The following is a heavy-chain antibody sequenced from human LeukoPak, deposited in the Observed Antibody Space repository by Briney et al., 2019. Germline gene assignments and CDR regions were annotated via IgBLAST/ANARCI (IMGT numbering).Heavy chain of an antibody. Sequence: ASVMVSCKASGYTFTSYGISWVRQAPGQGLEWMGWISAYNGNTNYAQKLQGRVTMTTDTSTSTGYMELRSLRSDDTAVYYCAREGDSSGYYPAYYFDYWGQGTLVTVSS. V-gene: IGHV1-18*01. J-gene: IGHJ4*02. CDR2: ISAYNGNT. D-gene: IGHD3-22*01. CDR1: GYTFTSYG. CDR3: AREGDSSGYYPAYYFDY.